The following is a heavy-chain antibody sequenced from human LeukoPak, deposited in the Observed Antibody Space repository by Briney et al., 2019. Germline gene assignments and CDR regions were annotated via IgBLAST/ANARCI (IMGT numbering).Heavy chain of an antibody. Sequence: GASVKVSCKASGYTFSSYYVHWVRQAPGQGLEWMGMIIPSDGFTSYAQKFQGRVTMTRDMSTSTVYMELSSLRSDDTAVYYCAREDYGSGSYYNSWGQGTLVTVSS. CDR2: IIPSDGFT. V-gene: IGHV1-46*01. J-gene: IGHJ4*02. CDR3: AREDYGSGSYYNS. D-gene: IGHD3-10*01. CDR1: GYTFSSYY.